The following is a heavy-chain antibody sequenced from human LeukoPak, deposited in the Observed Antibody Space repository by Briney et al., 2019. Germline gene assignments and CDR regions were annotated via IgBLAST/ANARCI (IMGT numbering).Heavy chain of an antibody. Sequence: GGSLRLSCAASGLTFSSYGMHWVRQAPGKGLEWVSGINWNGGSTGYADSVKGRFTISRDNAKNSLYLQMNSLRAEDTAVYYCASMSDSSGYYLGYWGQGTLVTVSS. CDR3: ASMSDSSGYYLGY. V-gene: IGHV3-20*04. CDR1: GLTFSSYG. D-gene: IGHD3-22*01. CDR2: INWNGGST. J-gene: IGHJ4*02.